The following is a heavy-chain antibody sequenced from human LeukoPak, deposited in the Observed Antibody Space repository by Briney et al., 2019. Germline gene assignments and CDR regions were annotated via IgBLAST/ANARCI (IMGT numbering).Heavy chain of an antibody. CDR1: GFTFSDYY. CDR2: ISSSGSTI. D-gene: IGHD2-2*01. V-gene: IGHV3-11*01. CDR3: ARDGVVVVPAAPTFYYYYYGMDV. Sequence: GGSLRLPCAASGFTFSDYYMSWIRQAPGKGLEWVSYISSSGSTIYYADSVKGRFTISRDNAKNSLYLQMNSLRAEDTAVYYCARDGVVVVPAAPTFYYYYYGMDVWGQGTTVTVSS. J-gene: IGHJ6*02.